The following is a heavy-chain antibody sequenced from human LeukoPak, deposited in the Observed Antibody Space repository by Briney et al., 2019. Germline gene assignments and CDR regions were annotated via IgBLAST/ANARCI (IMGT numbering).Heavy chain of an antibody. V-gene: IGHV3-74*01. CDR2: INSGGSST. D-gene: IGHD3-9*01. Sequence: PGGSLRLSCAASRFTFSTYWMHWVRQAPGKGLVWVSRINSGGSSTGYADSVKGRFTISRDNAKNTLYLQMNSLRAEDTAVYYCARGADSGYSSDNWGQGTVVSVSS. CDR1: RFTFSTYW. CDR3: ARGADSGYSSDN. J-gene: IGHJ4*02.